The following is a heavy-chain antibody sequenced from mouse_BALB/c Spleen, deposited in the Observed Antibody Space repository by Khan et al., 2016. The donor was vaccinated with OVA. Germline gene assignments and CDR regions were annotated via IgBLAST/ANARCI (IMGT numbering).Heavy chain of an antibody. Sequence: QVQLQQSGAELVRPGVSVKISCKGSGYTFTDYAMHWVKQSHAKSLEWIGVISTHYGDASYNQKFKGKATMTVDKSSSTAYMELGRLTSEESAICYWAGGGGEYRFAYWGQGTLVTVSA. CDR1: GYTFTDYA. J-gene: IGHJ3*01. CDR2: ISTHYGDA. CDR3: AGGGGEYRFAY. V-gene: IGHV1S137*01. D-gene: IGHD1-1*02.